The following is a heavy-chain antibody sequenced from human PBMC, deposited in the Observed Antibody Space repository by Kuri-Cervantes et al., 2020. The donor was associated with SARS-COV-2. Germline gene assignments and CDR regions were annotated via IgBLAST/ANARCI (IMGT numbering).Heavy chain of an antibody. J-gene: IGHJ3*02. CDR2: IYTSGST. Sequence: GSLRLSCTVSGGSISSYYWSWIRQPAGKGLEWIGRIYTSGSTNYNPSLKSRVTMSVDTSKNQFSLKLSSVTAADTAVYYCARAPVSAFDIWGQGTMVTVSS. V-gene: IGHV4-4*07. CDR1: GGSISSYY. CDR3: ARAPVSAFDI.